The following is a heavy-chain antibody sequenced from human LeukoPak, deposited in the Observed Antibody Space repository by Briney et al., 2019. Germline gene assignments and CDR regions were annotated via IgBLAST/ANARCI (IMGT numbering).Heavy chain of an antibody. Sequence: PGRSLRLSCVASGFTFSNYGVHWVRQAPGKGLEWVAVIWYDGSIQYYVDSVQGRFTISKDSSENTLYLQMNSLRAEDTAVYYCARDKSWYFDYWGQGTLVTVSS. D-gene: IGHD6-13*01. CDR1: GFTFSNYG. V-gene: IGHV3-33*08. CDR2: IWYDGSIQ. CDR3: ARDKSWYFDY. J-gene: IGHJ4*02.